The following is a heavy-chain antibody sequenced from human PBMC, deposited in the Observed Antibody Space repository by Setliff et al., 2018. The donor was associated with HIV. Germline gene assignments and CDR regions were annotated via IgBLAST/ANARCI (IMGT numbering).Heavy chain of an antibody. CDR2: SNPSGGV. D-gene: IGHD2-21*02. CDR1: GGPFSGYY. J-gene: IGHJ4*02. V-gene: IGHV4-34*01. CDR3: TRGGDVSPLDY. Sequence: PSETLSLTCAVYGGPFSGYYWGWIRQTPGKGLEWIGQSNPSGGVDYNPSLNGRVTISGHTSRNQFSLKLTSLRAADTAVYYCTRGGDVSPLDYWGQGILVTVSS.